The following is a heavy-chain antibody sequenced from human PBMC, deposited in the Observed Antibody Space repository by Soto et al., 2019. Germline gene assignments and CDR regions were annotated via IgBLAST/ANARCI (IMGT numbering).Heavy chain of an antibody. D-gene: IGHD2-2*01. CDR1: GFTFSSYA. CDR3: AKGYCSSTSCYAAAPGFDP. J-gene: IGHJ5*02. Sequence: GGSLRLSCAASGFTFSSYAMSWVRQAPGKGLEWVSAISGSGGSTYYADSVKGRFTISIDNSKNTLYLQMNSLRAEDTAVYYCAKGYCSSTSCYAAAPGFDPWGQGTLVTV. V-gene: IGHV3-23*01. CDR2: ISGSGGST.